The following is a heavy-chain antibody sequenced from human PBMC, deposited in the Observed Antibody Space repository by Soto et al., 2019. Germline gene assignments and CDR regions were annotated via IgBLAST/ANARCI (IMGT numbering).Heavy chain of an antibody. V-gene: IGHV2-5*02. CDR3: VQSRCGRDCLQSYSSHSYYGLDV. CDR1: GLSLTTTGVG. J-gene: IGHJ6*02. Sequence: QITLKESGPTLVKPTQTLTLTCTFSGLSLTTTGVGVGWIRQPPGKALEWLALIYWDDDKRYSPSLKSRLTLTKDTSKNQVVLTMTNMDPLDTATYYCVQSRCGRDCLQSYSSHSYYGLDVWGQGTTVTVSS. CDR2: IYWDDDK. D-gene: IGHD2-21*02.